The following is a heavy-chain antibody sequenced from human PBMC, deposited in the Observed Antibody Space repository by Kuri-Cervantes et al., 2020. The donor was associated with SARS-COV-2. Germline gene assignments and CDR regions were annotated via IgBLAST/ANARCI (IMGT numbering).Heavy chain of an antibody. CDR2: IIPIFGTA. D-gene: IGHD3-22*01. V-gene: IGHV1-69*13. Sequence: SVKVSCKASGGTFSNYAISWVRQAPGQGLEWMGGIIPIFGTANYAQKFQGRVTIAADESTSTAYMELSSLRSEDTAVYYCASRAIYYYDSSGYQLYTMDVWGQGTTVTVSS. CDR1: GGTFSNYA. J-gene: IGHJ6*02. CDR3: ASRAIYYYDSSGYQLYTMDV.